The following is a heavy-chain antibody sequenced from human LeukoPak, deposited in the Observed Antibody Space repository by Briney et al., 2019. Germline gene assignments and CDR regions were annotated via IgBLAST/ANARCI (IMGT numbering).Heavy chain of an antibody. Sequence: WGSLTLSCAASGYTFSSYSMYWVRQAPGKGLEWVSAISSSSSYIYHAESVKGRFTISRDNAKNSLYLQMNSLRAEDTAVYCCARAPYCGGDCYSAEVTAGPYYYGMDVWGQGTTVTVSS. CDR2: ISSSSSYI. CDR1: GYTFSSYS. V-gene: IGHV3-21*01. J-gene: IGHJ6*02. D-gene: IGHD2-21*02. CDR3: ARAPYCGGDCYSAEVTAGPYYYGMDV.